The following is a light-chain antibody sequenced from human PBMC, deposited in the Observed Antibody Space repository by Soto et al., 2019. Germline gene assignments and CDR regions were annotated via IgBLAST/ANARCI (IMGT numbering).Light chain of an antibody. J-gene: IGKJ1*01. Sequence: EIVLTQSPGTVSLSPGERATLSCRASQSISAGYLAWFQQKPGQAPRLLIYRAFSRATGVPGRFSASGSGADFTLTISRLETDDFAVHFCHQYATLPWTFGQGTKVEMK. CDR1: QSISAGY. CDR2: RAF. V-gene: IGKV3-20*01. CDR3: HQYATLPWT.